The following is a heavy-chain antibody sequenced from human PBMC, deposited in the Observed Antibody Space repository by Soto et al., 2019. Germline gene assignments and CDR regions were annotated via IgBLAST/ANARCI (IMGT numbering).Heavy chain of an antibody. CDR2: FDPEDGET. V-gene: IGHV1-24*01. CDR3: ATVTTGTIWFDP. CDR1: GYTLTELS. J-gene: IGHJ5*02. D-gene: IGHD1-1*01. Sequence: ASVKVSCKVSGYTLTELSMHWVRQAPGKGLEWMGGFDPEDGETIYAQKFQGRVTMTEDTSTDTAYMELSSLRSEDTAVYYCATVTTGTIWFDPWGQRTPVTGSS.